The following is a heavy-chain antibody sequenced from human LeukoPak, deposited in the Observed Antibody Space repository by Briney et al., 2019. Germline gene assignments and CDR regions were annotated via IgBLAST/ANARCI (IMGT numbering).Heavy chain of an antibody. CDR3: AREAKQLTLYRTYYFDY. CDR2: IIPIFGTA. V-gene: IGHV1-69*13. CDR1: GGTFSSYA. Sequence: SVKVSCKASGGTFSSYAISWVRQAPGQGLEWMGGIIPIFGTANYAQKFQGRVTITADESTSTAYMELSSLRSEDTAVYYCAREAKQLTLYRTYYFDYWGQGTLVTVSS. D-gene: IGHD6-6*01. J-gene: IGHJ4*02.